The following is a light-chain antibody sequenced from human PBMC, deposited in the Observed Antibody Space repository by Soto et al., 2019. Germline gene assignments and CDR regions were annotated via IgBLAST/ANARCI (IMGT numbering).Light chain of an antibody. CDR1: QGIGST. J-gene: IGKJ4*01. CDR3: QHYANWPLN. V-gene: IGKV3-15*01. Sequence: EIVMTQSPATLSVSPGEGATLSGRASQGIGSTLAWYPQQPGQTPRLLIYDTSIRAHGVPARFRGSASGTEFTVTITSLQSGDFAVYYCQHYANWPLNFGGGTRVESK. CDR2: DTS.